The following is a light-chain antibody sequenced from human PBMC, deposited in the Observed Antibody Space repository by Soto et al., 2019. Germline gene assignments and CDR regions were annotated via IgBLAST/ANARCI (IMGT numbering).Light chain of an antibody. V-gene: IGKV3-20*01. CDR1: QSVSSY. CDR2: GAS. Sequence: ESVLTQSPATLSLSPGERATLSCRASQSVSSYLAWYQQKPGQAPRLLIYGASTRATGIPDRFSGSGSGTDFTLTISRLDPEDFAVYYCRQYGRSLEFAVGGGTKVDIK. J-gene: IGKJ4*01. CDR3: RQYGRSLEFA.